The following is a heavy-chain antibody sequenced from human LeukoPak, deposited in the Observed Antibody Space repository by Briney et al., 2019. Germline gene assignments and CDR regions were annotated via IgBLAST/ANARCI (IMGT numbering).Heavy chain of an antibody. CDR1: GFAFGDYA. CDR3: TRDTPLVSN. CDR2: IRSKAYGGTT. Sequence: PGGSLRLSCTASGFAFGDYAMSWVRQAPGKGQEWVGFIRSKAYGGTTEYAASVKGRFTISRDDSKSIAYLQMDSLKTEDTAVYYCTRDTPLVSNWGQGTLVTVSS. J-gene: IGHJ4*02. D-gene: IGHD5/OR15-5a*01. V-gene: IGHV3-49*04.